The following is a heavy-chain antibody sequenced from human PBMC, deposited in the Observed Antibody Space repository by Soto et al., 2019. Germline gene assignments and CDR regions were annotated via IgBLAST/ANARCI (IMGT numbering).Heavy chain of an antibody. CDR1: GGSISSYY. V-gene: IGHV4-59*01. J-gene: IGHJ3*02. CDR2: IYYSGST. CDR3: ARDRLELRAFDI. D-gene: IGHD1-7*01. Sequence: SETLSLTCTVSGGSISSYYWSWIRQPPGKGLEWIGYIYYSGSTNYNPSLKSRVTISVDTSKNQFSLKLSSVTAADTAVYYCARDRLELRAFDIWGQGTMVTVPS.